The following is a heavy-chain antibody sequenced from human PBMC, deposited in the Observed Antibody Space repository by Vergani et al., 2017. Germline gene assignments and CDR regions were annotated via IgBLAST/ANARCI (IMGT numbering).Heavy chain of an antibody. D-gene: IGHD2-15*01. V-gene: IGHV3-21*01. CDR3: ARGEVVAAIRYYYYYYGMDV. Sequence: EVQLVESGGGLVKPGGSLRLSCAASGFTFSSYSMNWVRQAPGKGLEWVSSISSSSSYIYYADSVKGRFTISRDNAKNSLYLQMNSLRAEDTAVYYCARGEVVAAIRYYYYYYGMDVWGQGTTVTVSS. CDR1: GFTFSSYS. CDR2: ISSSSSYI. J-gene: IGHJ6*02.